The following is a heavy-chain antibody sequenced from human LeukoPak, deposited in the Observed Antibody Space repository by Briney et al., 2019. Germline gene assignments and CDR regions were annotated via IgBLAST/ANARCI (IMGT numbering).Heavy chain of an antibody. CDR2: ISGSGDNT. CDR3: TKGSYYDSSGSFYFDY. Sequence: PGGSLRLSCAASGFTFSSYAMSWVRQAPGQELEGVSGISGSGDNTYYAVSVKGRFTISRDNSKNTLYVQVNSLGTEDTAAYYCTKGSYYDSSGSFYFDYWGQGTLVTVSS. CDR1: GFTFSSYA. D-gene: IGHD3-22*01. J-gene: IGHJ4*02. V-gene: IGHV3-23*01.